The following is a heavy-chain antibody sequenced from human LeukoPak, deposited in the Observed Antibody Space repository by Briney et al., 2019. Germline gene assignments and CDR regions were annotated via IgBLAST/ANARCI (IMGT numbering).Heavy chain of an antibody. CDR3: ARDLSDYEAFDI. D-gene: IGHD4-17*01. J-gene: IGHJ3*02. Sequence: PSETLSLTCTVSGGSVSSGSYYWSWIRQPPGKGLEWIGYIYYSGSTNYNPSLKSRVTISVDTSKNQFSLKLSSVTAADTAVYYCARDLSDYEAFDIWGQGTMVTVSS. V-gene: IGHV4-61*01. CDR2: IYYSGST. CDR1: GGSVSSGSYY.